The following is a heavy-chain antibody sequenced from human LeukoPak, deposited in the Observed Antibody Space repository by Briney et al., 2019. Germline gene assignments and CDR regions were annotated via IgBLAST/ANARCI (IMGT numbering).Heavy chain of an antibody. J-gene: IGHJ6*03. D-gene: IGHD5-12*01. CDR2: IKPDGGEK. Sequence: SGGSLRLSCAASGFTFSSYIVNWVRQAPGKGLEWVANIKPDGGEKYYADSVKGRFTISRDNAKNSMYLQMNSLRADDTAVYYCARDHTGYEYGSFTYHYQYMDVWGKGTTVTVSS. CDR1: GFTFSSYI. CDR3: ARDHTGYEYGSFTYHYQYMDV. V-gene: IGHV3-7*01.